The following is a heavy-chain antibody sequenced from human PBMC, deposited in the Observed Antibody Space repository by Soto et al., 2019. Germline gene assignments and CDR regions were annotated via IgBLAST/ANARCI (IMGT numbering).Heavy chain of an antibody. J-gene: IGHJ4*02. Sequence: EVQLLESGGGLVQPGGSLRLSCAASGFTFSSYAMSWVRQAPGKGLEWVSAISGSGGSTYYADYVKGRFTISRDNSKNTMYLQMNSLRAEDTAVYYCAKDRRAAAGTLDYWGQGTLVTVSS. V-gene: IGHV3-23*01. CDR3: AKDRRAAAGTLDY. CDR2: ISGSGGST. CDR1: GFTFSSYA. D-gene: IGHD6-13*01.